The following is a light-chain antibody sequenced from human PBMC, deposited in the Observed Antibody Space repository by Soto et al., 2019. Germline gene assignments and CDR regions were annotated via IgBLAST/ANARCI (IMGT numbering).Light chain of an antibody. Sequence: QSALTQPASVSGSPGQSITISCTGTSGDVGGYDFVSWYQQFPGKAPKLLIYDVNSRPSGVSDRFSGSKSGSTASLTISGLQAEDEADYCCSSYTSSRSLVLFGGGTKVTVL. CDR2: DVN. CDR3: SSYTSSRSLVL. CDR1: SGDVGGYDF. V-gene: IGLV2-14*03. J-gene: IGLJ2*01.